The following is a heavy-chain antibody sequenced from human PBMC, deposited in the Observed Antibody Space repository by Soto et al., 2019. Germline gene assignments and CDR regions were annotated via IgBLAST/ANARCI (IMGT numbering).Heavy chain of an antibody. CDR1: GGSISSYY. CDR3: ARANYDYIWGSYPDAFDI. Sequence: QVQLQESGPGLVKPSETLSLTCTVSGGSISSYYWSWIRQPPGKGLEWIGYIYYSGSTNYNPSLKSRVTISVDTSKNQFSLKLSSVAAADTAVYYCARANYDYIWGSYPDAFDIWGQGTMVTVSS. CDR2: IYYSGST. D-gene: IGHD3-16*02. V-gene: IGHV4-59*08. J-gene: IGHJ3*02.